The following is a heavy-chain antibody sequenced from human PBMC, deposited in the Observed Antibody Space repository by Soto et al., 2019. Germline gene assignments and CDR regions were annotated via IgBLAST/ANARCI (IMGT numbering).Heavy chain of an antibody. CDR2: ISYDGSNK. J-gene: IGHJ3*02. CDR3: AKDQWYFDWLQTFHAFDI. Sequence: QVQLVESGGGVVQPGRSLRLSCAASGFTFSSYGMHCVRQAPGKGLEWVAVISYDGSNKYYADSVKGRFTISRDNSKNTLYLQMNSLRAEDTAVYYCAKDQWYFDWLQTFHAFDIWGQGTMVTVSS. D-gene: IGHD3-9*01. CDR1: GFTFSSYG. V-gene: IGHV3-30*18.